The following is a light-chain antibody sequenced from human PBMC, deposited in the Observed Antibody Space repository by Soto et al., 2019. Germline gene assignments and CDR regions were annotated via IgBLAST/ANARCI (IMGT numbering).Light chain of an antibody. CDR3: QQYNNWPPWT. Sequence: EIVMTQSPGTLSVSPGERATLSCRASQSVSSYLAWYQQKPGQAPRLLIYDASNRATGIPARFSGSGSGTEFTLTISSLQSEDFAVYYCQQYNNWPPWTFGQGTKVDIK. CDR1: QSVSSY. J-gene: IGKJ1*01. V-gene: IGKV3D-15*01. CDR2: DAS.